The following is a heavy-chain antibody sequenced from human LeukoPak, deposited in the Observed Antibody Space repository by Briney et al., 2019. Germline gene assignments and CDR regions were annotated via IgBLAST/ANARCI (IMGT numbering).Heavy chain of an antibody. Sequence: SETLSLTCTVWGVSISSYYWSWLRQPPGKGLEWIGYIYYSGSTNCSPSLKSRLTISVDTSKNQFSLKLSSVTAADTAVYYCARTYGSSGLGYFDLWGRGTLVTVSS. V-gene: IGHV4-59*01. CDR3: ARTYGSSGLGYFDL. D-gene: IGHD6-13*01. J-gene: IGHJ2*01. CDR1: GVSISSYY. CDR2: IYYSGST.